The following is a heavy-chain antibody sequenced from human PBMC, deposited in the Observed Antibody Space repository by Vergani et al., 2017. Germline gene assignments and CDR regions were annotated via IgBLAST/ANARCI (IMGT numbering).Heavy chain of an antibody. CDR1: GFTFSTYW. CDR2: IKQDGSEK. V-gene: IGHV3-7*01. CDR3: ARDSGLGMVVAATVFDC. D-gene: IGHD2-15*01. Sequence: EVQLVESGGGLVQPGGSLRLSCAASGFTFSTYWMSWVRQAPGKGLEWVANIKQDGSEKSYVDSVKGRFTISRDNAKNSLYLQMNSLRAEDTAVYYCARDSGLGMVVAATVFDCWGQGTLVTVSS. J-gene: IGHJ4*02.